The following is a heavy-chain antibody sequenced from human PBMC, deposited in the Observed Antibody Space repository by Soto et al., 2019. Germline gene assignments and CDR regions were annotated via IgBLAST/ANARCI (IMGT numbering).Heavy chain of an antibody. J-gene: IGHJ4*02. CDR2: ISAYNGNT. CDR3: ARESSITILGVVITVFDY. D-gene: IGHD3-3*01. Sequence: ASVKVSCKASGYTFTSYGISWVRQAPGQGLEWMGWISAYNGNTNYAQKLQGRVTMTTDTSTSTAYMELRSLRSDDTAVYYCARESSITILGVVITVFDYWGQGTLVTVSS. V-gene: IGHV1-18*01. CDR1: GYTFTSYG.